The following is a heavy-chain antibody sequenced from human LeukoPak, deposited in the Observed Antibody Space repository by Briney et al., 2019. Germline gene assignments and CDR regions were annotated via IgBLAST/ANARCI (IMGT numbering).Heavy chain of an antibody. D-gene: IGHD3-22*01. CDR2: VTGNTGYT. J-gene: IGHJ4*02. V-gene: IGHV3-23*01. CDR3: AKDDAHPYYYDSSGIDY. CDR1: GFIFNTYA. Sequence: GGSLRLSCAASGFIFNTYAMIWVRQAPGKRLEWVSAVTGNTGYTYYADSVKGRFTISRDNSRNTLYLQMNSLRVEDTAVYYCAKDDAHPYYYDSSGIDYWGQGTLVTVSS.